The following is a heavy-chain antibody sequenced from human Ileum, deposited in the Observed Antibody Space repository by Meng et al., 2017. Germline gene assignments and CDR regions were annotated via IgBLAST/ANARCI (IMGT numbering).Heavy chain of an antibody. D-gene: IGHD6-19*01. CDR1: GFTFNDYA. CDR3: VKGGMFSSGWYDWFDP. CDR2: ISWDGISI. Sequence: GESLKISCATSGFTFNDYAMHWVRQAPGKGLEWVSLISWDGISINYADSVKGRFTISRDNSKNSRYLQMNSLRPEDTALYYCVKGGMFSSGWYDWFDPWGQGTLVTVSS. V-gene: IGHV3-43D*04. J-gene: IGHJ5*02.